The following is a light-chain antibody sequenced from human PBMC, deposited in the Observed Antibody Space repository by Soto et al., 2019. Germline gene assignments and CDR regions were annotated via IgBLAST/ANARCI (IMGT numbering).Light chain of an antibody. CDR3: QQDGSSPPIT. V-gene: IGKV3-20*01. J-gene: IGKJ5*01. CDR2: GAS. Sequence: EIVLTQSPGTLSLSPGERATLSCRASHSVSSSYLAWYQQKPGQAPRLLIYGASSRATGISDRFSGSGSGTDFTPTILRLESEDFAVYYCQQDGSSPPITFGQGTRLEIK. CDR1: HSVSSSY.